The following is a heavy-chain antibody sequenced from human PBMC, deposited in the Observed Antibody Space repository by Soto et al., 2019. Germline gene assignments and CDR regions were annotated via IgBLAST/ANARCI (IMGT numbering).Heavy chain of an antibody. Sequence: QMQLQESGPGLVKPSETLSLTCTVSGFSIAHDQWCSWVRQSPGKGLEWIGEVFRSGDTNYNPSLKSRVTISMDTSNNQVSLKLASVTAAATAVYYCATDLVGVGYCLSPWGPGTLVIVSS. V-gene: IGHV4-4*02. J-gene: IGHJ5*02. CDR1: GFSIAHDQW. D-gene: IGHD2-15*01. CDR3: ATDLVGVGYCLSP. CDR2: VFRSGDT.